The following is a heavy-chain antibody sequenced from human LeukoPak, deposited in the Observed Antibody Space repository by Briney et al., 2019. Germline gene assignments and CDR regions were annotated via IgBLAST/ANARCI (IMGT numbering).Heavy chain of an antibody. D-gene: IGHD4-23*01. CDR3: ARGYSEAVVNGD. CDR1: GGSISSSSYY. Sequence: SETLSLTCTVSGGSISSSSYYWGWIRQPPGKGLEWIGSIYYSGSTYYNPSLKSRVTISVDTSKNQFSLKLSSVTAADTAVCYCARGYSEAVVNGDWGQGTLVTVSS. J-gene: IGHJ4*02. V-gene: IGHV4-39*01. CDR2: IYYSGST.